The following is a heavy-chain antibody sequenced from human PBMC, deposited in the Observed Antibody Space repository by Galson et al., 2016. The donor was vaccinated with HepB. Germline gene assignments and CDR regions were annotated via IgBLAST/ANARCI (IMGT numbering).Heavy chain of an antibody. CDR1: GFTFTSFA. CDR3: AGSYSGRKGASDI. D-gene: IGHD1-26*01. V-gene: IGHV3-23*01. J-gene: IGHJ3*02. CDR2: ISGSGGNT. Sequence: SLRLSCAASGFTFTSFAMNWFRQAPGKGLEWVSGISGSGGNTYFADSVKGRFTISRDNSKNTVDLQMNSLRVEDTAVYYCAGSYSGRKGASDIWGQGTMVTVSS.